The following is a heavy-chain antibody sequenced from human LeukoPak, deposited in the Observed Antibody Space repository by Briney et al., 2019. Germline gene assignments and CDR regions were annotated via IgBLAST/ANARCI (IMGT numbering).Heavy chain of an antibody. CDR2: IYYSGST. CDR3: ARRRSGYYYDGSLVY. CDR1: GGSISSSSYY. D-gene: IGHD3-22*01. J-gene: IGHJ4*02. Sequence: SETLSLTCTVSGGSISSSSYYWGWIRQPPGKGLEWIGSIYYSGSTYYNPSLKSRVTISVDTSKNQFSLKLSSVTAADTAVYYCARRRSGYYYDGSLVYWGQGTLVTVSS. V-gene: IGHV4-39*01.